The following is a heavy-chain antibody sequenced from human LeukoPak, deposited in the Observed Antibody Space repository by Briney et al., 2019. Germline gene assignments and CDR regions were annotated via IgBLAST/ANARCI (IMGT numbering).Heavy chain of an antibody. CDR1: GFTFSSYW. Sequence: PGGSLRLSCAASGFTFSSYWMSWVRQAPGKGLEWVANIKQDGSQTYHADSLKGRFTISRDNAKNSLYLQMNSLRAEDTAVYYCARGVRGFGESNYWGQGTLVTVSS. CDR2: IKQDGSQT. D-gene: IGHD3-10*01. V-gene: IGHV3-7*01. CDR3: ARGVRGFGESNY. J-gene: IGHJ4*02.